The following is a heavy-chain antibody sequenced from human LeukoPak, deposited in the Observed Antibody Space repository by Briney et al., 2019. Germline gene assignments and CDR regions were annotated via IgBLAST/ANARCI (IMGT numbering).Heavy chain of an antibody. CDR1: GYKFTGYY. D-gene: IGHD6-19*01. Sequence: ASVKVSCKASGYKFTGYYTHWVRQAPGQGLEWMGWINPNSGGTNYAQKFQGRVTMTRDTSISTAYMEVSRLRSDDTAVYYCARDEAVAGMGYWGQGTLVTVSS. CDR2: INPNSGGT. V-gene: IGHV1-2*02. CDR3: ARDEAVAGMGY. J-gene: IGHJ4*02.